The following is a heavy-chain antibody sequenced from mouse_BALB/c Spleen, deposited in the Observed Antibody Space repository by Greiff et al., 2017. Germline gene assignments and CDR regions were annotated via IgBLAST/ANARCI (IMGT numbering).Heavy chain of an antibody. V-gene: IGHV14-4*02. CDR1: GFYINDYY. CDR3: ILLREDYFDD. CDR2: IDPENGDT. Sequence: EVPLQQSGAELVRSGASVKLSCTATGFYINDYYMHWVKQRPEQGLEWIGWIDPENGDTEYAPKFQGKATMTADTSSNTAYLQLSILTSEDTAVYYCILLREDYFDDWGQGTTLPGSS. J-gene: IGHJ2*01. D-gene: IGHD1-1*01.